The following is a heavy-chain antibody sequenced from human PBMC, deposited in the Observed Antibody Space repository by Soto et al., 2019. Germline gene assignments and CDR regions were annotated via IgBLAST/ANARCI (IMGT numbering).Heavy chain of an antibody. J-gene: IGHJ6*02. CDR3: ARGLDYDFWSGYTYGMDV. CDR2: MNPNSCNT. V-gene: IGHV1-8*01. CDR1: GYTXSSFD. Sequence: XKVSFLASGYTXSSFDCDGVGQASGQGLEWMGWMNPNSCNTCYAQKFQVRVTMTRKTSISTAYMELSSLRSEDTDVYYCARGLDYDFWSGYTYGMDVWGQGNTLTVS. D-gene: IGHD3-3*01.